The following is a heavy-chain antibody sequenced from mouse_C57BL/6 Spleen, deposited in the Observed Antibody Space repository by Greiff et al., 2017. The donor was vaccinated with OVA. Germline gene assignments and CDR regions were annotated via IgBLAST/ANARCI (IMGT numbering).Heavy chain of an antibody. CDR3: AREDYDYGAY. D-gene: IGHD2-4*01. Sequence: EVQLQQSGPELVKPGASVKISCKASGYTFTDYYMNWVKQSHGKSLEWIGDINPNNGGTSYNQKFKGKATLTVDKSSSTAYMELRSLTSEDSAVYYCAREDYDYGAYWGQGTLVTVSA. CDR1: GYTFTDYY. CDR2: INPNNGGT. J-gene: IGHJ3*01. V-gene: IGHV1-26*01.